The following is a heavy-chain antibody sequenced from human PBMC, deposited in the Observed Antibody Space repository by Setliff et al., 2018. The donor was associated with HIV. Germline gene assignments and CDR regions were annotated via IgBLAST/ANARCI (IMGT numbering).Heavy chain of an antibody. Sequence: GASVKVSCKASGYSFTDYYIHWVRQAPGQGLEWMGWINPKRDGTNYAQKFQGWFTMTRDTSISTAYMELSRLRSDDTAVYYCARGMCYYDTSGYSQYYFDYWGQGTLVTVSS. CDR2: INPKRDGT. D-gene: IGHD3-22*01. V-gene: IGHV1-2*04. CDR1: GYSFTDYY. J-gene: IGHJ4*02. CDR3: ARGMCYYDTSGYSQYYFDY.